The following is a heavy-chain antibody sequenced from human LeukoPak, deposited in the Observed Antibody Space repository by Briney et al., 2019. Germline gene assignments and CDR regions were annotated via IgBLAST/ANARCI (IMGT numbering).Heavy chain of an antibody. Sequence: PGGTLSLSCAVFGFTFSDYWMSWVRQAPGHGLEWVGTIKNDGRDKYYVDSVKGRFTISRDNAKKSVYLQTSSLRDEDTAVYYCARDPLRRFDYWGQGTLVTVSS. CDR3: ARDPLRRFDY. V-gene: IGHV3-7*04. J-gene: IGHJ4*02. CDR1: GFTFSDYW. CDR2: IKNDGRDK.